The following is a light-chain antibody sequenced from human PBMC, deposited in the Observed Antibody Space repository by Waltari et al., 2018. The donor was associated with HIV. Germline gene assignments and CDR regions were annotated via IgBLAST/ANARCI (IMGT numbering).Light chain of an antibody. Sequence: QSVLTQPPSASATPGQRVAISCSGDWHAIGSNFVSWYRLLPGTTPELLISRNVPRPSGVPDRFSGSKCDSSASLAVTDLRSEDEGDYYCATWDNSLGTFIFGGGTRLTVL. CDR2: RNV. CDR1: WHAIGSNF. CDR3: ATWDNSLGTFI. J-gene: IGLJ2*01. V-gene: IGLV1-47*01.